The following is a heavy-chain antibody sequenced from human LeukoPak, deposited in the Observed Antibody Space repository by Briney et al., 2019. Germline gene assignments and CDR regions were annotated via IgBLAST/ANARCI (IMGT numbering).Heavy chain of an antibody. CDR1: GFTFSSYG. Sequence: PGGSLRLSCAASGFTFSSYGMHWVRQAPGKGLEWVAFIRYDGSNKYYADSVKGRFTISRDNAKNSLYLQMNSLRAEDTAVYYCAREGYSSSDFDYWGQGTLVTVSS. V-gene: IGHV3-30*02. D-gene: IGHD6-13*01. CDR2: IRYDGSNK. CDR3: AREGYSSSDFDY. J-gene: IGHJ4*02.